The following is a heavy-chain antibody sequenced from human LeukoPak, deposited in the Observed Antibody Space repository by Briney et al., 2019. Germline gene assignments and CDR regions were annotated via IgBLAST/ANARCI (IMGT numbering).Heavy chain of an antibody. CDR1: GFTFSSYW. CDR3: AKDKNWTVCDY. V-gene: IGHV3-7*01. D-gene: IGHD1-1*01. J-gene: IGHJ4*02. Sequence: GDSLRLSCAVSGFTFSSYWMIWFRQAPGKGLEWVAHINQDGSVKNYVDSVKGRFTSSRDNANNFLYLQMNSLRAEDTAVYYCAKDKNWTVCDYWGRRTLVTVSS. CDR2: INQDGSVK.